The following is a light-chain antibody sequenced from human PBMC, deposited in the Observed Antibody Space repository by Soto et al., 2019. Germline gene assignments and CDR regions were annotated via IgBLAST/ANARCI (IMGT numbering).Light chain of an antibody. CDR3: NSYTSSSTFL. CDR1: SSDVGGYNY. Sequence: QSALTQPASVSGSPGQSITISCTGTSSDVGGYNYVSWYQQHPGKAPKLMIYEVSNRPSGVSNRFSGSKSGSTASLTISGLQAEDEADYYCNSYTSSSTFLFGGGTKLTVL. CDR2: EVS. V-gene: IGLV2-14*01. J-gene: IGLJ2*01.